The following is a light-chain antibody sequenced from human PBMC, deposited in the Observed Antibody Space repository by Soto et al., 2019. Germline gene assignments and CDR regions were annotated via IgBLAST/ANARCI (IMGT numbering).Light chain of an antibody. CDR3: GTWDSSLTAVI. Sequence: QSALTQPASVSGSPGQSITISCTGTTSDVGRYDYVSWYQQHPGKAPKLVIFEVTRRPSESSNRFSGSKSGNTASLTISGLQAEDEADYYCGTWDSSLTAVIFGGGTKLTVL. J-gene: IGLJ2*01. CDR1: TSDVGRYDY. CDR2: EVT. V-gene: IGLV2-14*01.